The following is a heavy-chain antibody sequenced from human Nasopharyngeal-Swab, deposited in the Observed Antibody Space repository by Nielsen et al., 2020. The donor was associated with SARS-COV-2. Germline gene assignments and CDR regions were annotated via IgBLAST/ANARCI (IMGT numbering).Heavy chain of an antibody. CDR2: ISYDGSNK. CDR3: ARNHPYGMISRRNSDYYGMDV. D-gene: IGHD1-14*01. CDR1: GFTFSSYS. Sequence: GESLRLSCAASGFTFSSYSMHWVRQAPAKGLEWVSVISYDGSNKYYADSVKGRFTISSDNSKHTLYLQMNSLEAEDTAVYYCARNHPYGMISRRNSDYYGMDVWGQGTTVTVSS. J-gene: IGHJ6*02. V-gene: IGHV3-30-3*01.